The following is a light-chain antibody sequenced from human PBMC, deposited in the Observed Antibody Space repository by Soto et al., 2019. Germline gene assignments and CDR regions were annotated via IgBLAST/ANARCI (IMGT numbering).Light chain of an antibody. CDR1: QGISSW. J-gene: IGKJ4*01. V-gene: IGKV1-12*01. CDR2: AAS. CDR3: QQSCTTPLT. Sequence: DIHMTQSPSSVSAAVLDIVTITCLASQGISSWLAWYQQKPGKAPKLLIYAASSLQSGVPSRFSGSGSGTDFNLTINSLQPEDFATYFCQQSCTTPLTFGGGTKVDIK.